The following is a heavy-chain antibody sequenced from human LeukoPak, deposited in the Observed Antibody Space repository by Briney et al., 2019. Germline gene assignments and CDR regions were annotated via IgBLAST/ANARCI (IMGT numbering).Heavy chain of an antibody. V-gene: IGHV1-2*02. J-gene: IGHJ4*02. D-gene: IGHD3-22*01. Sequence: ASVKVSCKASGYTFTGSYMHWVRQAPGQGLEWMGWINPNNGAINYGQKFQGRVTMTWDTSISTAYIELTRLTSDDAAVYFCGRGLEGGKWLDYWGQGALVTVSS. CDR2: INPNNGAI. CDR3: GRGLEGGKWLDY. CDR1: GYTFTGSY.